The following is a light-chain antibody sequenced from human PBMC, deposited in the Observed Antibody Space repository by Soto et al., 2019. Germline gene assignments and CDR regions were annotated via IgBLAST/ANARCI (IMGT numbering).Light chain of an antibody. CDR1: QSVSSSY. CDR2: GAS. J-gene: IGKJ2*01. CDR3: QQYGSSPPRYT. Sequence: EIVLTQSPGTLSLSPGERATLSCRASQSVSSSYLAWYQQKPGQAPRLLIYGASSRATGIPDRFSGSGSGTDFTLTISRLEPEEFAVYYCQQYGSSPPRYTFGLGTKLEIK. V-gene: IGKV3-20*01.